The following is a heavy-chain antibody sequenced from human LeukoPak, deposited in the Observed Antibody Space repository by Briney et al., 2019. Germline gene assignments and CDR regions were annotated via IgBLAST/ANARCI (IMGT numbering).Heavy chain of an antibody. D-gene: IGHD3-22*01. CDR2: ISSNSGTI. CDR3: ARDGIYYDSSGDYGYYYYGMDV. Sequence: GGSLRLSCAASGFTFSSYSMNWVRQAPGEGLEWVSYISSNSGTIYYADSVKGRFTISRDNAKNSLYLQMNSLRDGDTAVYYCARDGIYYDSSGDYGYYYYGMDVWGQGTTVTVSS. V-gene: IGHV3-48*02. J-gene: IGHJ6*02. CDR1: GFTFSSYS.